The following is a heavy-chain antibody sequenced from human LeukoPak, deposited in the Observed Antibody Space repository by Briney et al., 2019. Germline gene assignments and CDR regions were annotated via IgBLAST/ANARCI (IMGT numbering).Heavy chain of an antibody. CDR1: GYTFTSYG. CDR3: ARLKGAVAAGYFDL. CDR2: IIPILGIA. Sequence: SVKVSCKASGYTFTSYGISWVRQAPGQGLEWMGRIIPILGIANYAQKFQGRVTITADKSTSTAYMELSSLRSEDTAVYYCARLKGAVAAGYFDLWGRGTLVTVSS. D-gene: IGHD6-19*01. V-gene: IGHV1-69*04. J-gene: IGHJ2*01.